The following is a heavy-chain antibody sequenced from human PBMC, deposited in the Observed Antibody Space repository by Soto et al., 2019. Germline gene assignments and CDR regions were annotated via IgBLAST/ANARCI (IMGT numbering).Heavy chain of an antibody. CDR2: MNPKSGGA. D-gene: IGHD5-18*01. CDR3: TGENIENSDGLYDAFDI. CDR1: GYTFTDYY. V-gene: IGHV1-2*02. Sequence: ASVKVSCRTSGYTFTDYYTHWVRQAPGQGLEWMGWMNPKSGGAYFAQKFQGRVTLTRDTSIGTAYIEVNSLTSDDTAVYFCTGENIENSDGLYDAFDIWGQGTTVTVSS. J-gene: IGHJ3*02.